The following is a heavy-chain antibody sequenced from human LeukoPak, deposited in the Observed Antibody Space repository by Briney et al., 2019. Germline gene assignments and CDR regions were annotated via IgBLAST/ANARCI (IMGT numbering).Heavy chain of an antibody. Sequence: GGSLRLSCAASGFTVSSNYMSWVRRAPGKGLEWVSVIYSGGSTYYADSVKGRFTISRDNSKNTLYLQMNSLRAEDTAVYYCARDGDYYYMDVWGKGTTVTVSS. CDR2: IYSGGST. CDR3: ARDGDYYYMDV. CDR1: GFTVSSNY. J-gene: IGHJ6*03. V-gene: IGHV3-53*01. D-gene: IGHD3-16*01.